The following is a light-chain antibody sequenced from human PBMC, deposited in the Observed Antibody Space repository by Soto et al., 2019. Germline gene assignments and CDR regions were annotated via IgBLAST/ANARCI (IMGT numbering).Light chain of an antibody. CDR3: RSFDSSLSGV. J-gene: IGLJ2*01. Sequence: QSVLTQPPSVSGAPGPRVTLSCTGSSSNIGAGYDVHWYQHLPGRAPKLLISGNTNRPSGVPDRFSGSKSGTSASLAITGLQAEDEADYYCRSFDSSLSGVFGGGTKLTVL. CDR1: SSNIGAGYD. CDR2: GNT. V-gene: IGLV1-40*01.